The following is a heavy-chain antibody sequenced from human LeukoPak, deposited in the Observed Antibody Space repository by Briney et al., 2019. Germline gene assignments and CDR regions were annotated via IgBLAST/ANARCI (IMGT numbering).Heavy chain of an antibody. CDR3: AKGGAARRGYDY. CDR2: IWYDGSNK. CDR1: GFTFSSYG. J-gene: IGHJ4*02. Sequence: GGSLRLSCAASGFTFSSYGMHWVRQAPGKGLEWVAVIWYDGSNKYYADSVKGRFTISRDNSKNTLYLQMNSLRAEDTAVYYCAKGGAARRGYDYWGQGTLVTVSS. D-gene: IGHD6-6*01. V-gene: IGHV3-33*06.